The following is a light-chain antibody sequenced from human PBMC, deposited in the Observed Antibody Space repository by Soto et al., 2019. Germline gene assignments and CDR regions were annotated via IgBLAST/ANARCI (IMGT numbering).Light chain of an antibody. J-gene: IGLJ2*01. V-gene: IGLV2-8*01. CDR1: SSDVGGYNY. Sequence: QSALTQPPSASGSPGQSVTISCTGTSSDVGGYNYVSWYQQYPGKAPKVVIYEVNKRPSGVPDRFSGSKSGNTASLTVSGLQPEDEADYYCSSFGGGNNPSRVFGGGTKLTVL. CDR2: EVN. CDR3: SSFGGGNNPSRV.